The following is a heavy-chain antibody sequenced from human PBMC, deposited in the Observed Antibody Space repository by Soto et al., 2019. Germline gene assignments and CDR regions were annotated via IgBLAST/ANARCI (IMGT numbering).Heavy chain of an antibody. D-gene: IGHD3-3*02. J-gene: IGHJ6*02. CDR1: GYNFRRYG. CDR3: ARVNIFGVDTSPPYNYGMDV. CDR2: ISGYNGDT. V-gene: IGHV1-18*01. Sequence: QAQLLQSGGEVKKAGASVKVSCQASGYNFRRYGFSWVRQAPGHGLEWMGRISGYNGDTEYSQKFQDRVTMTTDKLPNTVYMDLRSLTSDDTAVYYCARVNIFGVDTSPPYNYGMDVWGQGTTVTVSS.